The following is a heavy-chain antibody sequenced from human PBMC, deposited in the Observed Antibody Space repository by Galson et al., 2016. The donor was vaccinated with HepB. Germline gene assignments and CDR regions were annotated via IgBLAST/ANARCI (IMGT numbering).Heavy chain of an antibody. J-gene: IGHJ4*02. CDR2: ISPYNGNT. Sequence: SVKVSCKASGYIFISYGINWVRQAPGQGLEWMGWISPYNGNTNYAQNVQGRVTLTSDTSTSTAYMELRSLRSDDTAVYYCAKERAHYDVLTGYLPHFDSWGQGTLVSVSS. D-gene: IGHD3-9*01. CDR3: AKERAHYDVLTGYLPHFDS. V-gene: IGHV1-18*01. CDR1: GYIFISYG.